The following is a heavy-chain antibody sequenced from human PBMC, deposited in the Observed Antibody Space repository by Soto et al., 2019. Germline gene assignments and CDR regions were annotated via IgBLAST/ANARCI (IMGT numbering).Heavy chain of an antibody. CDR2: MNPNSGNT. CDR1: GYTFTSYD. J-gene: IGHJ4*02. D-gene: IGHD1-1*01. CDR3: ARELTSRALEY. Sequence: QVQLVQSGAEVKKPGASVKVSCKASGYTFTSYDINWVRQATGPGLEWMGWMNPNSGNTGYAQKFQARVTMTSYTSISTAYMELRSLGSEDTAVYFCARELTSRALEYWGQGTLVTVSS. V-gene: IGHV1-8*01.